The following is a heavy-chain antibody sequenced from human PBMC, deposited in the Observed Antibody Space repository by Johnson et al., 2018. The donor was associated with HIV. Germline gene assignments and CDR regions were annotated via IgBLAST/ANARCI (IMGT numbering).Heavy chain of an antibody. Sequence: VQLVESGGGVVRPEGSLRLSCAASGFTFDDYGMSWVRQAPGKGLEWVSLIYSGGSPYYADSVKGRFTISIDNSKNTLYLQMNSLRAEDTDVYYCARDMGEMATPIRGLDAFDIWGQGTMVTVSS. CDR2: IYSGGSP. CDR3: ARDMGEMATPIRGLDAFDI. J-gene: IGHJ3*02. D-gene: IGHD5-24*01. V-gene: IGHV3-66*02. CDR1: GFTFDDYG.